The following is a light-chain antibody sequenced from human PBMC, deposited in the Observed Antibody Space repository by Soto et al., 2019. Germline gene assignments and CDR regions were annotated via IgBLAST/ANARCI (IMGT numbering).Light chain of an antibody. Sequence: ELVLTQSPGTLSLSPGERATLSCRASQSVSSNYLAWYQQKPGQAPRLLIYGASSRATGIPDRFSGSGSGTDFTLTISRLEPEDFAVYYCQQYGSSPTFGPGTKVDIK. CDR3: QQYGSSPT. CDR2: GAS. V-gene: IGKV3-20*01. J-gene: IGKJ3*01. CDR1: QSVSSNY.